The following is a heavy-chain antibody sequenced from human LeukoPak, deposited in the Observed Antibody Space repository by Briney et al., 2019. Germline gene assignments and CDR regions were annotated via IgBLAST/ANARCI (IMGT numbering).Heavy chain of an antibody. CDR1: GYTFSTNG. CDR2: ISAYYGNT. J-gene: IGHJ5*02. D-gene: IGHD3-10*01. CDR3: ARDRGRAPFDP. Sequence: AASVKVSCKASGYTFSTNGISWVRQAPGQGLKGMGWISAYYGNTNYAQKLQGRVTITTDRSTRTAYMELRSLRSDDTAVYYCARDRGRAPFDPWGQGTLVTVSS. V-gene: IGHV1-18*01.